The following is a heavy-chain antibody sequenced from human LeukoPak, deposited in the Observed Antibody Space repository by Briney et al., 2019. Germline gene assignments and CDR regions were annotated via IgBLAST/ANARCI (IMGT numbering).Heavy chain of an antibody. Sequence: ASVKVSCKASGYTFTGYYMHWVRQAPGQGLEWRGWINPNSGGTKYAQKFQGRVTMTRDTSISTAYMELSRLRSDDTAVYYCARDIYSSSSVVDYWGQGTLVTVSS. D-gene: IGHD6-6*01. CDR3: ARDIYSSSSVVDY. J-gene: IGHJ4*02. CDR1: GYTFTGYY. CDR2: INPNSGGT. V-gene: IGHV1-2*02.